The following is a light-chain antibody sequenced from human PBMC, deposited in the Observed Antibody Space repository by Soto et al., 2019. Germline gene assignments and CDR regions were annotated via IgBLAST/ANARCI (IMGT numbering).Light chain of an antibody. Sequence: QLVLTQPPSASASLGASVTLTCTLSSGYSDYKVDWYQQRPGKGPRFVMRVGTGGIVGSKGDGIPDRFSVLGSGLNRYLTIITIQEEDESDYHCGADHGSGSNFVYVFGTGTKLTVL. CDR2: VGTGGIVG. V-gene: IGLV9-49*01. J-gene: IGLJ1*01. CDR3: GADHGSGSNFVYV. CDR1: SGYSDYK.